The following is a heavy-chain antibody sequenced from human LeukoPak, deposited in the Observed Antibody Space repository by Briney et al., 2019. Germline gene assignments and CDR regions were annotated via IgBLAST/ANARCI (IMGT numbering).Heavy chain of an antibody. CDR3: AVVRGVRAFDI. CDR2: INPNSGGT. Sequence: GASVKVSCKASGYTFTGYYVHWVRQAPGQGLEWMGWINPNSGGTNYAQRFQGRVTMTRDTSISTAYMELSRLRSDDTAVYYCAVVRGVRAFDIWGQGTMVTVSS. D-gene: IGHD3-10*01. V-gene: IGHV1-2*02. J-gene: IGHJ3*02. CDR1: GYTFTGYY.